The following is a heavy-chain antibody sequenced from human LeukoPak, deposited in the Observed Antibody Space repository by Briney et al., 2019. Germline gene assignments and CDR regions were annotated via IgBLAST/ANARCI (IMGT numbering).Heavy chain of an antibody. CDR1: GGSISSGGYS. CDR2: IYHSGST. D-gene: IGHD3-16*02. CDR3: ARGVPSYDYVWGSYRFDY. V-gene: IGHV4-30-2*01. J-gene: IGHJ4*02. Sequence: SETLSLTCAVSGGSISSGGYSWSWIRQPPGKGLEWIGYIYHSGSTYYNPSLKSRATISVDRSKNQFSLKLSSVTAADTAVYYCARGVPSYDYVWGSYRFDYWGQGTLVTVSS.